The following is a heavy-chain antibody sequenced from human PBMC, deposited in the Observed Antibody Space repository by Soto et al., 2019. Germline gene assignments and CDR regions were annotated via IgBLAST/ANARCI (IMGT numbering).Heavy chain of an antibody. CDR2: ISWNSGSI. D-gene: IGHD6-13*01. CDR3: TKDLYSSSLYYYYLDV. Sequence: GGSLRLSCAASGFAFDDYAMHWVRQAPGKGLEWVSGISWNSGSIGYADSVKGRLTISTDNAKNSLYLLMNSLRAEDTALYYCTKDLYSSSLYYYYLDVWGKGTTVTVSS. J-gene: IGHJ6*03. CDR1: GFAFDDYA. V-gene: IGHV3-9*01.